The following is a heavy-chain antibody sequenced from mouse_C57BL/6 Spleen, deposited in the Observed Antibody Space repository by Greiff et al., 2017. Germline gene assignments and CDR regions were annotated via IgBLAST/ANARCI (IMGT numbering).Heavy chain of an antibody. D-gene: IGHD1-1*01. J-gene: IGHJ2*01. CDR2: IHPNSGST. V-gene: IGHV1-64*01. CDR3: ASPGYGSSYGY. CDR1: GYTFTSYW. Sequence: VQLQQSGAELVKPGASVKLSCKASGYTFTSYWMHWVKQRPGQGLEWIGMIHPNSGSTNYNEKFKSKATLTVDKSSSTAYMQLSSLTSEDSAVYYCASPGYGSSYGYWGQGTTLTVSS.